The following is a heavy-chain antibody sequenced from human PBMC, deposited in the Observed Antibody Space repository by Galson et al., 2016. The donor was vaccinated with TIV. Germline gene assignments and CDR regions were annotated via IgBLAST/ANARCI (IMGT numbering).Heavy chain of an antibody. Sequence: SVKVSCKASGGTLSNDPITWVRQAPGQGLEWMGGIIPIAGISDNSQKFQGRVSITADVSTNTVYMELSSLRSEDTAAYYCARLTPCGGDCYYFDRWGQGTLVTVSS. J-gene: IGHJ4*02. CDR1: GGTLSNDP. D-gene: IGHD2-21*02. V-gene: IGHV1-69*10. CDR3: ARLTPCGGDCYYFDR. CDR2: IIPIAGIS.